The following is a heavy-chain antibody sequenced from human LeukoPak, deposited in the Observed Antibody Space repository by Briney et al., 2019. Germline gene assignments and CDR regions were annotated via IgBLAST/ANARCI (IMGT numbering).Heavy chain of an antibody. D-gene: IGHD2-2*01. CDR3: ARDIPIGCSSTSCYTAFDY. J-gene: IGHJ4*02. Sequence: ASVKVSCKTSGYTFTSYGISWLRQAPGQGLEWMGWINPYNVNTNYAQKVQGRVTMTTDTPTSTAYVELRSLRSDDTAVYYCARDIPIGCSSTSCYTAFDYWGQGTLVTVSS. CDR1: GYTFTSYG. V-gene: IGHV1-18*01. CDR2: INPYNVNT.